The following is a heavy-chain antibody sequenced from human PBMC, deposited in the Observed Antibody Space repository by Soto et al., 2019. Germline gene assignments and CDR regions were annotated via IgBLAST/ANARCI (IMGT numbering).Heavy chain of an antibody. CDR2: IYSGGST. CDR1: GFTVSSNY. J-gene: IGHJ4*02. Sequence: GGSLRLSCAASGFTVSSNYMSWVRQAPGKGLEWVSVIYSGGSTYYADSVKGRFTISRHNSKNTLYLQMNSLRAEDTAVYYCARALSGYDYYFDYWGQGTLVTVSS. V-gene: IGHV3-53*04. CDR3: ARALSGYDYYFDY. D-gene: IGHD5-12*01.